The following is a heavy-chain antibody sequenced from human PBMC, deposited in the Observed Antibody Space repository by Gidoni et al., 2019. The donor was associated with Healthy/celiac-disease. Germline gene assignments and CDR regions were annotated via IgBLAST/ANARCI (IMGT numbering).Heavy chain of an antibody. Sequence: EVQLLESGGGLVQPGGSLRLSCAASGFTFSSYAMSWVRQAPGKGLEWVSAISGSGGSTYYADSVKGRFTISRDNSKNTLYLQMNSLRAEDTAVYYCAKERISSPYYYYYYGMDVWGQGTTVTVSS. J-gene: IGHJ6*02. CDR2: ISGSGGST. CDR1: GFTFSSYA. D-gene: IGHD6-6*01. CDR3: AKERISSPYYYYYYGMDV. V-gene: IGHV3-23*01.